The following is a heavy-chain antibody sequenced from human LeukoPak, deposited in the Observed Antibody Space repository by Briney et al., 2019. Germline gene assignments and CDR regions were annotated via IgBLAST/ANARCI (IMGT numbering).Heavy chain of an antibody. V-gene: IGHV1-18*01. CDR2: ISAYNGNT. CDR1: GYTFTSYG. Sequence: ASVKVSCRASGYTFTSYGISWVRQAPGQGLEWMGWISAYNGNTNYAQKLQGRVTMTTDTSTSTAYMELRSLRSDDTAVYYCARGVAATQGERNNWFDPWGQGTLVTVSS. CDR3: ARGVAATQGERNNWFDP. D-gene: IGHD2-15*01. J-gene: IGHJ5*02.